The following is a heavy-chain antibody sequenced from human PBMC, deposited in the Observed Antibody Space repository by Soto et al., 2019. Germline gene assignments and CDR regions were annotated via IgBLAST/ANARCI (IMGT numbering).Heavy chain of an antibody. D-gene: IGHD6-19*01. CDR3: ARQQWLVLNAFDI. J-gene: IGHJ3*02. CDR1: GGSISSYY. Sequence: QVQLQESGPGLVKPSETLSLTCSVSGGSISSYYWSWIRQPPGKGLEWIGYIYYSGSTNYNPSLKSRVTISVDTSKNQFSLKLSSVTAADTAVYYCARQQWLVLNAFDIWGQGTMVTVSS. V-gene: IGHV4-59*01. CDR2: IYYSGST.